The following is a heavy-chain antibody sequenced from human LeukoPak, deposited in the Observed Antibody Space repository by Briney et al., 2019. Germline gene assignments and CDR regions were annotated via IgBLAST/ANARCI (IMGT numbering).Heavy chain of an antibody. CDR2: IYPGDSDT. V-gene: IGHV5-51*01. CDR3: TSSPYYGSGSR. CDR1: GYSFTSYW. J-gene: IGHJ4*02. D-gene: IGHD3-10*01. Sequence: GESLKISCKGSGYSFTSYWIGWVRQLPGKGLEWMGIIYPGDSDTRYSPSFQGQVTISADKSISTASLHWSSLKASDTAMYYCTSSPYYGSGSRWGQGTLVTVSS.